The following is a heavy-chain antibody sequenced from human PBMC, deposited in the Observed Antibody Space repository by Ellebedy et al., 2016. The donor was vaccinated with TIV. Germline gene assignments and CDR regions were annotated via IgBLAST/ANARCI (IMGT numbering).Heavy chain of an antibody. J-gene: IGHJ4*02. CDR2: ISGSGGTT. CDR1: GFSFSSYA. V-gene: IGHV3-23*01. CDR3: AKGGAQRPDY. Sequence: GESLKISXAASGFSFSSYALNWVRQAPGQGLEWVSVISGSGGTTYYADSVKGRFTISRDNSKNTLYLQMNSLRAEDTAVYYCAKGGAQRPDYWGQGTLVTVSS.